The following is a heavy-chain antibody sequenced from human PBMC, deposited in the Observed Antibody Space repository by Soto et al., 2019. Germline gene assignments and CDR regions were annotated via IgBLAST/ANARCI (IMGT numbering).Heavy chain of an antibody. J-gene: IGHJ4*02. CDR2: IYYSGST. D-gene: IGHD2-2*01. CDR1: GGSISSGGYY. CDR3: ASTGRYCSSTSCYRDPYFDY. V-gene: IGHV4-31*03. Sequence: TLSLTCTVSGGSISSGGYYWSWIRQHPGKGLEWIGYIYYSGSTYYNPSLKSRVTISVDTSKNQFSLKLSSVTAADTAVYYCASTGRYCSSTSCYRDPYFDYWGQGTLVTVSS.